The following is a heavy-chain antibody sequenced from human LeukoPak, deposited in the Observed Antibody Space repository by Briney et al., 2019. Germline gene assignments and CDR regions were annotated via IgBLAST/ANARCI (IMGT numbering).Heavy chain of an antibody. CDR1: GYSFTSYW. Sequence: GESLKISRKGSGYSFTSYWISWVRQMPGKGLEWMGRIDPSDSYTNYSPSFQGHVTISADKSISTAYLQWSSLKASDTAMYYCAGHSREAVAGTGPPQPYSDYWGQGTLVTVSS. D-gene: IGHD6-19*01. CDR2: IDPSDSYT. J-gene: IGHJ4*02. V-gene: IGHV5-10-1*01. CDR3: AGHSREAVAGTGPPQPYSDY.